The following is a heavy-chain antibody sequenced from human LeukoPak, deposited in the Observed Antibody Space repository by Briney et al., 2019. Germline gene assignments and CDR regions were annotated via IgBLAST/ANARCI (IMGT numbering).Heavy chain of an antibody. CDR3: RGDFYGDHGSRGFDY. V-gene: IGHV4-39*01. CDR2: IYYGGKS. CDR1: GGSIGSSTYY. J-gene: IGHJ4*02. D-gene: IGHD4-17*01. Sequence: SETLSLICTVSGGSIGSSTYYWGWIRQAPGKGLEWIGSIYYGGKSYYNLSLKSRVTISIDASKNQLSLNLNSVTAADTAVYYCRGDFYGDHGSRGFDYWGQGTLVTVSS.